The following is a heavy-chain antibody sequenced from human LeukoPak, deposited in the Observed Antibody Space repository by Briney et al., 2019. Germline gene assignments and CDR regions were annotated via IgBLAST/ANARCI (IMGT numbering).Heavy chain of an antibody. CDR1: GGSISSYY. CDR3: ARGDSGSYYAIDY. J-gene: IGHJ4*02. D-gene: IGHD3-10*01. CDR2: IYYSGST. Sequence: SETLSLTCTVSGGSISSYYWSWIRQPPGKGLEWIGYIYYSGSTNYNPSLNSRVTISVDTSKNQFSLKLSSVTAADTAVYYCARGDSGSYYAIDYRGQGTLVTVYS. V-gene: IGHV4-59*01.